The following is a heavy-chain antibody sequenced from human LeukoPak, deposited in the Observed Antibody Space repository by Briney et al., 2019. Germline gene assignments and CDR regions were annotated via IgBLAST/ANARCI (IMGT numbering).Heavy chain of an antibody. CDR1: GFTFSSYS. Sequence: PGGSLRLSCAASGFTFSSYSMNWVRQAPGKGPEWVSSISSSSSYIYYADSVKGRFTISRDNAKNSLYLQMNSLRAEDTAVYYCARDYSLRSHFDYWGQGTLVTASS. CDR3: ARDYSLRSHFDY. V-gene: IGHV3-21*01. CDR2: ISSSSSYI. J-gene: IGHJ4*02. D-gene: IGHD1-26*01.